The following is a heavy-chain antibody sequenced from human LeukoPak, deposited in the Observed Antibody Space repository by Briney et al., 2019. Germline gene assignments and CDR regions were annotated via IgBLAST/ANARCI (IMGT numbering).Heavy chain of an antibody. D-gene: IGHD4-23*01. Sequence: SETLSLTCSVSGGSISSYYWSWIRQPPGKGLEWSGYIYYSGSTNYNPSLKSRVTISVDTSKNQFSLKLSSVTAADTAVYYCARVFLYGGNPGQNWFDPWGQGTMVTVSS. CDR2: IYYSGST. V-gene: IGHV4-59*01. CDR1: GGSISSYY. J-gene: IGHJ5*02. CDR3: ARVFLYGGNPGQNWFDP.